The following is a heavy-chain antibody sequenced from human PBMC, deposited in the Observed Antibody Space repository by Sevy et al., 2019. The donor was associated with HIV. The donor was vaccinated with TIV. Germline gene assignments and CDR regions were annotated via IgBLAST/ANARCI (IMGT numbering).Heavy chain of an antibody. D-gene: IGHD3-22*01. CDR1: GFSFDSYG. V-gene: IGHV3-23*01. CDR3: AKGGGGHYDPDEIGYYFYYYNMDV. J-gene: IGHJ6*03. Sequence: GGSLRLSCAVSGFSFDSYGMTWVRQAPGKGLEWVSGISGSGTRTYYADSVKGRFIISRDNSKHTLYLQMNSLRSEDSGIYYCAKGGGGHYDPDEIGYYFYYYNMDVWGKGTTVTVSS. CDR2: ISGSGTRT.